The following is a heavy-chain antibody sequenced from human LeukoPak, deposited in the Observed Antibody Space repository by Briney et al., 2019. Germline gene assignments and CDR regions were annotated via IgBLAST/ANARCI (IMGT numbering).Heavy chain of an antibody. CDR1: GYTFTSYY. CDR3: ARDRTPPTYYYDSSDRYYYGMDV. V-gene: IGHV1-46*01. D-gene: IGHD3-22*01. CDR2: INPSGGST. Sequence: ASVKVSCKASGYTFTSYYMHWVRQAPGQGLEWMGIINPSGGSTSYAQKFQGRVTMTRDTSTSTVYMELSSLRSEDTAVYYCARDRTPPTYYYDSSDRYYYGMDVWGQGTTVTVSS. J-gene: IGHJ6*02.